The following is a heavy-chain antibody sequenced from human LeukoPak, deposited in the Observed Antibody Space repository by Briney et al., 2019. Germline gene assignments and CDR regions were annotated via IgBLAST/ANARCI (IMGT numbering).Heavy chain of an antibody. D-gene: IGHD3-10*01. J-gene: IGHJ5*02. V-gene: IGHV3-48*04. Sequence: EGSLRLSCVASGFNFNIFTMRWVRQTPGKGLEWVAHIADTGTIHYADSVKGRFTISRDNANNSLYLQMNSLRVEDTGLYYCARGLIDGSYLDPWGQGTLVTVSS. CDR2: IADTGTI. CDR1: GFNFNIFT. CDR3: ARGLIDGSYLDP.